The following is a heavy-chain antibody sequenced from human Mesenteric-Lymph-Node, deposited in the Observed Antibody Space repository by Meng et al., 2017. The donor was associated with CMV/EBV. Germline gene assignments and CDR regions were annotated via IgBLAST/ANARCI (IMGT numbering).Heavy chain of an antibody. CDR2: IYSGGRT. CDR1: GFTVSSNY. D-gene: IGHD6-19*01. CDR3: ARGKRVAGGENGMDV. J-gene: IGHJ6*02. Sequence: GGSLRPSCAASGFTVSSNYMSWVRQAPGKGLQWVSVIYSGGRTYYADSVKGRFTISRDNSKNTLYLQMNSLRPGDTAVYYCARGKRVAGGENGMDVWGQGTTVTVSS. V-gene: IGHV3-66*02.